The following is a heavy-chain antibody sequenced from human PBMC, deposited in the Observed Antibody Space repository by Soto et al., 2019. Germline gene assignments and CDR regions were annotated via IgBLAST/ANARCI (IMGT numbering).Heavy chain of an antibody. D-gene: IGHD2-21*02. CDR2: MSSNGRST. J-gene: IGHJ3*02. V-gene: IGHV3-64*01. CDR3: SRNYGGNSYAFDI. CDR1: ASTFSIYA. Sequence: AGTLSLSCAASASTFSIYAMPWVRQAPGKVLEYVSAMSSNGRSTDYANSAKGRVTSSRYNSKNTLYLHMGTAGAGDMAEYYCSRNYGGNSYAFDIAGQGTMVTVS.